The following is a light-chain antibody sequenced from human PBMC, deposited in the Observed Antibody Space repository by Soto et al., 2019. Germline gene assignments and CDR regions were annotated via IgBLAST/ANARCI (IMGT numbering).Light chain of an antibody. V-gene: IGKV3-15*01. CDR2: GAS. J-gene: IGKJ1*01. CDR1: QSVSSN. Sequence: EIVMTQSPATLSVSPGERVTLSCRASQSVSSNLAWYQQKPGQAPRLLIYGASTRATGIPARFSGSGSGTEFTLTISSLQSEDFALYYCQHYNNWPPWTFGQGTKVEIK. CDR3: QHYNNWPPWT.